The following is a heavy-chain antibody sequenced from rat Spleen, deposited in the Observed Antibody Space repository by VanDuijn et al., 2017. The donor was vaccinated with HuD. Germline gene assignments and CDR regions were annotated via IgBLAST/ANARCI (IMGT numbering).Heavy chain of an antibody. CDR3: ATDYFGGYVLDA. CDR2: ISFDGSST. V-gene: IGHV5-29*01. Sequence: EVHLVESGGGLVPPGRSLKLSCAVSGFTFSDYAMAWVRQAPTKGLEWVATISFDGSSTYYGDSVKGRFTISRDNEKVTLFLQMDSLRSEDTATYYCATDYFGGYVLDAWGQGTSVTVSS. D-gene: IGHD1-11*01. J-gene: IGHJ4*01. CDR1: GFTFSDYA.